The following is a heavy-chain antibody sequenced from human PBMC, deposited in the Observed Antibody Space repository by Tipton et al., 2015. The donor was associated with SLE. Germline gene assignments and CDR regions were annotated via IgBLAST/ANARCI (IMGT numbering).Heavy chain of an antibody. J-gene: IGHJ2*01. CDR3: ARGLIDSSGPGWYFDL. D-gene: IGHD3-22*01. V-gene: IGHV4-39*07. CDR2: IYYSGNT. Sequence: TLSLTCSVSGGSISSETHYWDWIRQPPGKGLEWIGSIYYSGNTQYNPTLNSRVIISVDTSKNQFSLQLSSVTAADTAVYYCARGLIDSSGPGWYFDLWGRGTLVTVSS. CDR1: GGSISSETHY.